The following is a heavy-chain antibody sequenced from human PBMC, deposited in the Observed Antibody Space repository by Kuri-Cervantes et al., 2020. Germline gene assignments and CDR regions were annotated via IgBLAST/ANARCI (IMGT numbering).Heavy chain of an antibody. D-gene: IGHD6-6*01. CDR1: GFTSSSYW. J-gene: IGHJ4*02. V-gene: IGHV3-33*08. CDR3: ARGGGAARPGFDY. Sequence: GGSLRLSCAASGFTSSSYWMHWVRQAPGKGLEWVAFIGFDGSIKSSEDSVKGRFTISRDNSKNTLYLQMNSLRADDTAVYFCARGGGAARPGFDYWGQGTLVTVSS. CDR2: IGFDGSIK.